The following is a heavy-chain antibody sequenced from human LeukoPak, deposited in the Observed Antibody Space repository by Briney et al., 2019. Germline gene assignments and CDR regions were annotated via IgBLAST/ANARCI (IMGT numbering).Heavy chain of an antibody. CDR1: GFTFSRYG. Sequence: ERSLRLSCAASGFTFSRYGMNWVRQAPGKGLEWVATMSYDGSNKYYADSVKGRFTISRDTSENTLYLQMNSLSAEDTAVYYCAKDRSQNILTGFFIDYWGQGTLVTVSS. CDR3: AKDRSQNILTGFFIDY. V-gene: IGHV3-30*18. CDR2: MSYDGSNK. D-gene: IGHD3-9*01. J-gene: IGHJ4*02.